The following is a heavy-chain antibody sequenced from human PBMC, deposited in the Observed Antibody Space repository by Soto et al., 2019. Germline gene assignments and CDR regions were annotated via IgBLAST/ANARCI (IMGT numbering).Heavy chain of an antibody. CDR1: GGSISSYY. J-gene: IGHJ4*02. V-gene: IGHV4-59*01. Sequence: SETLSLTCTVSGGSISSYYWSWIRQPPGKGLEWIGYIYYSGSTNYNPSLKSRVTISVDTSKNQFSLKLSSVTAADTAVYYCARGGYGDYQVDYWGQGTLVTVSS. CDR2: IYYSGST. D-gene: IGHD4-17*01. CDR3: ARGGYGDYQVDY.